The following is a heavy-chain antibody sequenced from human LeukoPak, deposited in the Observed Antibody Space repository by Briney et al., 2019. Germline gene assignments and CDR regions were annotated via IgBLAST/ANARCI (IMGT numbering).Heavy chain of an antibody. CDR3: ARERGLEEISLYIDY. D-gene: IGHD1-14*01. CDR2: INYSGST. V-gene: IGHV4-39*02. Sequence: PSETLCLTCAVSGGSISSSTYSWTWIRQPPGKGLEWIGNINYSGSTHYNPSLKSRVTISVDTSKNQFSLELSSVTAADTAVYSCARERGLEEISLYIDYWGQGPQLRVSS. J-gene: IGHJ4*02. CDR1: GGSISSSTYS.